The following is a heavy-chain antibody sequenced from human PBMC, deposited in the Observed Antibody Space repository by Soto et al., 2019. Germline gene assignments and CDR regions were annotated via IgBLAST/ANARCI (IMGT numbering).Heavy chain of an antibody. CDR1: GGSVSSGSYY. CDR2: IYYSGST. J-gene: IGHJ5*02. D-gene: IGHD2-15*01. V-gene: IGHV4-61*01. CDR3: ARQDRVVVEGRWFDP. Sequence: SETLSLTCTVSGGSVSSGSYYWSWIRQPPGRGLEWIGYIYYSGSTNYNPSLKSRVSISLETSKNQFSLNLTSVTAADTAVYYCARQDRVVVEGRWFDPWGQGTLVTVSS.